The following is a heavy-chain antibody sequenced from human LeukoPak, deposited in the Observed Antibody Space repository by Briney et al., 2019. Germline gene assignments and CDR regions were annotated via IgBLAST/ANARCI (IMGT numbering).Heavy chain of an antibody. Sequence: PGGSLRLSCAASGFTVSSTYMSWVRQAPGKGLECVSVIYSGGSIYYADSVRGRFTISRDNSKNTLYLQMNSLRAEDTAVYYCARPQLAEDWYFDLWGRGTLVTVSS. CDR1: GFTVSSTY. V-gene: IGHV3-53*01. J-gene: IGHJ2*01. CDR3: ARPQLAEDWYFDL. CDR2: IYSGGSI. D-gene: IGHD6-19*01.